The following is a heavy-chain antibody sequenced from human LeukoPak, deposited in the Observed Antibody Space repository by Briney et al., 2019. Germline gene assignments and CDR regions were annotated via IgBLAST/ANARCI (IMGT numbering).Heavy chain of an antibody. CDR1: GFLVTSTH. Sequence: GGSLRLSCTVSGFLVTSTHMDWVRQAPGKGPAWVGIIYDDGGTVHAESVKGRFTISRDNSKNTMYLQMNSLRPEDSAVYYCARDRAGRRSSWVEFDLWGQGMLVTVSS. D-gene: IGHD3-10*01. V-gene: IGHV3-53*05. J-gene: IGHJ5*02. CDR2: IYDDGGT. CDR3: ARDRAGRRSSWVEFDL.